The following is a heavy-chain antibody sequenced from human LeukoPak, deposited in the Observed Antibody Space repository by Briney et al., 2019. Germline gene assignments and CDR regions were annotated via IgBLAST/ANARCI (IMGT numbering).Heavy chain of an antibody. CDR2: IYYSGST. Sequence: SETLSLTCAVYGGSFSGYYWGWIRQPPGKGLEWIGSIYYSGSTYYNPSLKSRVTISVDTSKNQFSLKLSSVTAADTAVYYCARGYMYYDYVWGSYRHPHYMDVWGKGTTVTVSS. D-gene: IGHD3-16*02. CDR1: GGSFSGYY. V-gene: IGHV4-34*01. J-gene: IGHJ6*03. CDR3: ARGYMYYDYVWGSYRHPHYMDV.